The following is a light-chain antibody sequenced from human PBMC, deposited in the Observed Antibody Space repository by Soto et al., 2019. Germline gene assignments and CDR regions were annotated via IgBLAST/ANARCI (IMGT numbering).Light chain of an antibody. CDR3: QVYNSSPWT. CDR1: QDIGNY. Sequence: DIQMTQSPSSLSASVGDRVTITCRASQDIGNYLAWYQQKPGKVPTRLIYDASSLQRGVTSRFSGSGSGTEFTLTIYNLQPEDFATYYCQVYNSSPWTFGQGTKVDIK. J-gene: IGKJ1*01. V-gene: IGKV1-17*02. CDR2: DAS.